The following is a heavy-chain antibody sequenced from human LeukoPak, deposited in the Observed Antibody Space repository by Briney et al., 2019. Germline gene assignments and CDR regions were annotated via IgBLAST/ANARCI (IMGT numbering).Heavy chain of an antibody. J-gene: IGHJ5*02. Sequence: ASVKISCKASGYLFHNYGFSWVRQAPGQGLEWMGRINPNSGGTNYAQKFQGRVTMTRDTSISTAYMELSRLRSDDTAVYYCARAPPMVRSWFDPWGQGTLVTVSS. V-gene: IGHV1-2*06. CDR2: INPNSGGT. CDR3: ARAPPMVRSWFDP. D-gene: IGHD5-18*01. CDR1: GYLFHNYG.